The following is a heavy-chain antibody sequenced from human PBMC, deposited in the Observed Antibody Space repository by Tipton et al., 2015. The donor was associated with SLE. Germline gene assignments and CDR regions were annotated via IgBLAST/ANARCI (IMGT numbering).Heavy chain of an antibody. D-gene: IGHD1-26*01. CDR2: TWYDGSNK. Sequence: RSLRLSCAASGFIFSRYAMHWVRQAPGKGLEWVAMTWYDGSNKYYADSVKGRFTISRDNSKNTLHLEMNSLKSDDTAVYYCAREVGRPEFFDYWGQGTLVTVSS. J-gene: IGHJ4*02. CDR3: AREVGRPEFFDY. V-gene: IGHV3-30*04. CDR1: GFIFSRYA.